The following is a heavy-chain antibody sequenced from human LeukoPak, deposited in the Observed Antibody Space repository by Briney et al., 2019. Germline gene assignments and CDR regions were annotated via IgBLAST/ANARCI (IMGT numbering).Heavy chain of an antibody. D-gene: IGHD3-10*01. CDR3: AKGSYGSGSYPIDY. J-gene: IGHJ4*02. CDR1: GFTFSDNY. V-gene: IGHV3-11*01. CDR2: ISGNGGVI. Sequence: GGSLRLSCAASGFTFSDNYMTWVRQAPGKGLEWLSYISGNGGVIQYADSVKGRFTISRDNAKTSLYLQMNSLRAEDTAFYYCAKGSYGSGSYPIDYWGQGTLVTVSS.